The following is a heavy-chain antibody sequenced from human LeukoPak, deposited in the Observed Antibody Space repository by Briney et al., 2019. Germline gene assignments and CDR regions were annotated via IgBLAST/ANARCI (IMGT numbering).Heavy chain of an antibody. Sequence: ASVKVSCKASGYTFTGYYMHWVRQAPGQGIEWIGWINPNSGGTNYAQKFQGRVTVTRDTSISTAYMELSRLRSDDTAVYYCARGGGWIAAAGTDYWGQGTLVTVSS. CDR3: ARGGGWIAAAGTDY. CDR1: GYTFTGYY. J-gene: IGHJ4*02. CDR2: INPNSGGT. V-gene: IGHV1-2*02. D-gene: IGHD6-13*01.